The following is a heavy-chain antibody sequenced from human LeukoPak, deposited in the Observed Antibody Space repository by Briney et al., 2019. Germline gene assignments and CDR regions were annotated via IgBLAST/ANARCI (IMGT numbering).Heavy chain of an antibody. CDR3: AKSPWGSSWYWDY. V-gene: IGHV3-23*01. D-gene: IGHD6-13*01. J-gene: IGHJ4*02. CDR1: EFTFSRYA. Sequence: GGSLRLSCAASEFTFSRYAMSWVRQAPGKGLEWVSTISGSGGSTYYADSVKGRFTISRDNSKNTLYLQMNSLRAEDTAVYYCAKSPWGSSWYWDYWGQGTLVTVSS. CDR2: ISGSGGST.